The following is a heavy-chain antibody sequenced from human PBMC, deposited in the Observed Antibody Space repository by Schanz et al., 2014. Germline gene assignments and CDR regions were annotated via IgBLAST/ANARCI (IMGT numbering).Heavy chain of an antibody. D-gene: IGHD4-17*01. CDR2: MNPTTGNR. CDR3: AIHYGDRPL. J-gene: IGHJ4*02. CDR1: GYSFTTYD. V-gene: IGHV1-8*01. Sequence: QVQLVQSGAEVKKPGASVRVSCKASGYSFTTYDVNWVRQATGQGLEWMGWMNPTTGNRGYAQNFQGRATMTRDTSLKTAYMEMTDLKFEDAGLDYCAIHYGDRPLWGQGTLIAVSS.